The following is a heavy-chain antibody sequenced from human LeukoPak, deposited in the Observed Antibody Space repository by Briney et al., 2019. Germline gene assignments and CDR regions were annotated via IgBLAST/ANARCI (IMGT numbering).Heavy chain of an antibody. V-gene: IGHV4-34*01. CDR3: ARVRAMPGSYYSYYYSYYMDV. CDR1: GGSFSGYY. Sequence: SETLSLTCAVYGGSFSGYYWSWIRQPPGKGLEGIGEINHSGSTNYNPSLKSRVTISVDTSKNQFSLKLSSVTAADTAVYYCARVRAMPGSYYSYYYSYYMDVWGKGTTVTVSS. D-gene: IGHD3-10*01. CDR2: INHSGST. J-gene: IGHJ6*03.